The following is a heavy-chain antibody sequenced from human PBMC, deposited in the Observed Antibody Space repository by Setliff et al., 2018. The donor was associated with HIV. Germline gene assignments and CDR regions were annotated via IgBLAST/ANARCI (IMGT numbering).Heavy chain of an antibody. CDR3: ARGADASGYFYREYFQH. D-gene: IGHD3-22*01. Sequence: SVKVSCKASGVTFNSSFITWVRQAPGQGLEWMGGVVPTIHEATYAQKFQGRVTIPADESVTTVHMEMSGLTSEDTAIYYCARGADASGYFYREYFQHWGQGTLVTVSS. J-gene: IGHJ1*01. CDR2: VVPTIHEA. V-gene: IGHV1-69*13. CDR1: GVTFNSSF.